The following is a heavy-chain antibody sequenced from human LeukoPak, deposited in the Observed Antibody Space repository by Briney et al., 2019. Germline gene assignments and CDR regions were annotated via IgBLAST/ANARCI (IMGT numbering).Heavy chain of an antibody. CDR3: ARDQGGPVNY. Sequence: SETLSLTCTVSGGSISSSSYYWGWIRQPPGKGLEWFGSIYYSGSTYYNPSLKSRVTISVDTSKNQFSLKLSSVTAADTAVYYCARDQGGPVNYWGQGTLVTVSS. CDR2: IYYSGST. J-gene: IGHJ4*02. V-gene: IGHV4-39*07. CDR1: GGSISSSSYY. D-gene: IGHD2-15*01.